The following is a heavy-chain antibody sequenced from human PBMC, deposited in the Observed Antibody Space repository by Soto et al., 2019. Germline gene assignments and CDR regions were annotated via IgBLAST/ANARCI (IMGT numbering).Heavy chain of an antibody. V-gene: IGHV2-5*02. CDR1: GFSLSTYGVS. CDR2: IYWDNDK. D-gene: IGHD3-3*01. Sequence: QITLKESGPTLVKPTQTLTLTCTFSGFSLSTYGVSVGWIRQPPGKALEWLALIYWDNDKYYSPSLKSRLTTTXDXXEIQVVLTMPNTDPVHTATYYCAHSLASPDYHRWRGSSFDYWGQGTLVTVSS. CDR3: AHSLASPDYHRWRGSSFDY. J-gene: IGHJ4*02.